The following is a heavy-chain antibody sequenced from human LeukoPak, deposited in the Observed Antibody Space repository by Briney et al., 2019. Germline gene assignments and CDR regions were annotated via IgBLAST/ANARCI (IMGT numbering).Heavy chain of an antibody. V-gene: IGHV4-59*02. D-gene: IGHD3-22*01. CDR1: GGSVSSYY. CDR3: ARGNSYYDTSGYFPWESFQH. CDR2: MYYSGST. Sequence: SETLSLTCTVSGGSVSSYYWSWIRQPPGKGLEWIGYMYYSGSTNYNPSLKSRVTISIDTSKNQFSLKLSSVTAADTAVYYCARGNSYYDTSGYFPWESFQHWGQGTLVTVSS. J-gene: IGHJ1*01.